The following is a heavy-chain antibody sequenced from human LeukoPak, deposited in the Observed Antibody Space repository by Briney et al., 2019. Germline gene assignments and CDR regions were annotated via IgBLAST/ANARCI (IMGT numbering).Heavy chain of an antibody. D-gene: IGHD5-18*01. Sequence: SETLSLTCTVSGYSISSGYYWGWTRQPPGKGLEWIGSIYHSGSTYYNPSLKSRVTISVDTSKNQFSLKLSSVTTADTAVYYCARDGYSYGGWFDPWGQGTLVTVSS. V-gene: IGHV4-38-2*02. CDR1: GYSISSGYY. CDR2: IYHSGST. CDR3: ARDGYSYGGWFDP. J-gene: IGHJ5*02.